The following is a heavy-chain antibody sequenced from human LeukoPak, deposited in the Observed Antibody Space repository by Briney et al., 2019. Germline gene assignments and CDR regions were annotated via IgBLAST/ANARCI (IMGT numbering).Heavy chain of an antibody. J-gene: IGHJ5*02. CDR1: GYTFTSYG. CDR2: ISAYNGNT. V-gene: IGHV1-18*01. Sequence: ASVKVSCKASGYTFTSYGISWVRQAPGQGLEWMGWISAYNGNTNYAQKLQGRVTMTTDTSTSTAYMELRSLRSDDTAVYYCARDNFASSGELLYNWFDPWGQGTLVTVSS. D-gene: IGHD3-10*01. CDR3: ARDNFASSGELLYNWFDP.